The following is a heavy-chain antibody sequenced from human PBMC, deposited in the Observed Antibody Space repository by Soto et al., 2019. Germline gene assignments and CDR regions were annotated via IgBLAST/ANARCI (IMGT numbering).Heavy chain of an antibody. CDR2: ISWNSGSI. CDR3: AKDDYLTS. J-gene: IGHJ4*02. V-gene: IGHV3-9*01. CDR1: GFTFDDYA. Sequence: EVQLVESGGGLAQPGRSLRLSCAASGFTFDDYAMHWVRQAPGKGLEWVSGISWNSGSIGYADSVKGRFTISRDNAKNSLYLQMNSLRAEDTALYSGAKDDYLTSWGQGTLVTVSS.